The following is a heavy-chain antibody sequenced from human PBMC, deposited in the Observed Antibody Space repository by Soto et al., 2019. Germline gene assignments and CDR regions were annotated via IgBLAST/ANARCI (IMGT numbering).Heavy chain of an antibody. CDR2: IIPIVGTA. CDR3: AREHIVVATAPHDAFDI. D-gene: IGHD2-21*02. CDR1: GGTFSSYA. Sequence: QVQLVQSGAEVKKPGSSVKVSCKASGGTFSSYAISWVRQAPGQGLEWMGGIIPIVGTANYAQKFQGRVTITADKSTSTDYMELSSLRSEDTAVYYCAREHIVVATAPHDAFDIWGKGTMVTVSS. V-gene: IGHV1-69*06. J-gene: IGHJ3*02.